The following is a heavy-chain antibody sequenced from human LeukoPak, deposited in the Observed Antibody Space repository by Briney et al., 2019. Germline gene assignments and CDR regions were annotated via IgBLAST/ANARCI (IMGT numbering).Heavy chain of an antibody. CDR3: ARSLEAGYSSNWYWGY. D-gene: IGHD6-13*01. J-gene: IGHJ4*02. V-gene: IGHV3-48*04. Sequence: GGSLRLSCAASGFTFNSYSMNWVRQAPGKGLEWVSYISSTSSTIYYADSVKGRFTISRDNAKNSLYLQMNSLRAEDTAVYYCARSLEAGYSSNWYWGYWGQGTLVTVSS. CDR2: ISSTSSTI. CDR1: GFTFNSYS.